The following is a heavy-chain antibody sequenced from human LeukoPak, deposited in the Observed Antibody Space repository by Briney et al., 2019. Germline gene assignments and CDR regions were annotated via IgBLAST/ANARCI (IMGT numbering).Heavy chain of an antibody. Sequence: GASVKVSCKASGGTFSSYAISRVRQAPGQGLEWMGRIIPILGIANYAQKFQGRVTTTADKSTSTAYMELSSLRSEDTAVYYCASESLGDGYNRPFDYWGQGTLVTVSS. J-gene: IGHJ4*02. CDR2: IIPILGIA. CDR3: ASESLGDGYNRPFDY. V-gene: IGHV1-69*04. D-gene: IGHD5-12*01. CDR1: GGTFSSYA.